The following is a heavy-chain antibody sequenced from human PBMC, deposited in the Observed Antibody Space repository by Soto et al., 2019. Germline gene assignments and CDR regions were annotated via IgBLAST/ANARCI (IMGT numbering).Heavy chain of an antibody. CDR3: AASCVGCGGFNYYGMDV. CDR2: IYYSGST. J-gene: IGHJ6*02. Sequence: SSETLSLTCTFSGGSISSGGYYWSWVRQHPRKGLEWIGYIYYSGSTYYNPSLKSRVTISVDTSKNQFSLKLSSVTAADTAVYYCAASCVGCGGFNYYGMDVWGQGTTVTVSS. CDR1: GGSISSGGYY. V-gene: IGHV4-31*03. D-gene: IGHD2-21*01.